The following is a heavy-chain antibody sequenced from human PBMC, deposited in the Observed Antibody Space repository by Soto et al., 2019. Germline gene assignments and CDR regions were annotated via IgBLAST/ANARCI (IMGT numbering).Heavy chain of an antibody. D-gene: IGHD2-15*01. V-gene: IGHV5-51*01. CDR2: IHYGDSDT. CDR1: GYSFTSYW. Sequence: GESLKISCXASGYSFTSYWIGWVRQMPGKGLEWMGIIHYGDSDTEYSPSFQGQVTISVDKFITTAYLQWSRLKASDTAMYFCETTPGPDVAASLEYYYFSGMVVWGQETTVTASS. J-gene: IGHJ6*02. CDR3: ETTPGPDVAASLEYYYFSGMVV.